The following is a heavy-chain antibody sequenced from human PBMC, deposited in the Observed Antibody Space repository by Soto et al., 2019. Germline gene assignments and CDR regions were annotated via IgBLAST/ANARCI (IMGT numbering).Heavy chain of an antibody. CDR1: GGSISSGDYY. CDR2: IYYSGST. J-gene: IGHJ4*02. CDR3: ARGSTTEKVDS. Sequence: PSETLSLTCTVSGGSISSGDYYWSWIRQPPGKGLEWIGYIYYSGSTYYNPSLKSRVTISADTSMNQFSLALTSVTAADTAMYYCARGSTTEKVDSWGQGILVTVSS. V-gene: IGHV4-30-4*01.